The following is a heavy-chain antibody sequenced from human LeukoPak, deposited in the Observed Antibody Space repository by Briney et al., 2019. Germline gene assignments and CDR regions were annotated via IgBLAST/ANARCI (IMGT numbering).Heavy chain of an antibody. CDR3: AKEGGGGKFYFDY. V-gene: IGHV3-9*03. D-gene: IGHD4-23*01. Sequence: IICNIVSIRYSDSLTSPFTISRQNAKKSMYLRMNSLRPEDMALYYCAKEGGGGKFYFDYWGQGTLVTVSS. CDR2: IICNIVSI. J-gene: IGHJ4*02.